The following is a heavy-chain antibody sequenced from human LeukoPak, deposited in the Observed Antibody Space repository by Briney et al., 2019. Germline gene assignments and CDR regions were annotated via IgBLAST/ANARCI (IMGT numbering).Heavy chain of an antibody. CDR3: ARREVVFDY. V-gene: IGHV4-39*01. D-gene: IGHD2-15*01. CDR2: IHYSGKT. CDR1: GGSIYGSSYY. Sequence: SETLSLTCTVSGGSIYGSSYYWGWIRQPPGTGLEWIATIHYSGKTYYNPSLKSRVTVSVDTSKNEFSLKLTSVTAVDTAVYYCARREVVFDYWGQGTLVTVSS. J-gene: IGHJ4*02.